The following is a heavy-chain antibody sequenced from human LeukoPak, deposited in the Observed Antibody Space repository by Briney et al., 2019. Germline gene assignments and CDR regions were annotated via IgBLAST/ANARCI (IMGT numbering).Heavy chain of an antibody. CDR2: IRYDGGNK. J-gene: IGHJ5*02. CDR1: GFTFSSYG. D-gene: IGHD2-2*02. CDR3: VPYCSSTSCYTGP. V-gene: IGHV3-30*02. Sequence: PGGSLRLSCAASGFTFSSYGMHWVRQAPGKGLEWVAFIRYDGGNKYYADSVKGRFTISRDNSKNTLYLQMNSLRVEDTAVYYCVPYCSSTSCYTGPWGQGTLVTVSS.